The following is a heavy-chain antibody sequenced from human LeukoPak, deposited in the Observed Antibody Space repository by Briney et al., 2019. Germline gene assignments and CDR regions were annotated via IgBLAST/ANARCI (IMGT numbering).Heavy chain of an antibody. Sequence: ASVKVSCKASGYTFTGYYMHWVRQAPGQGLEWMGWINPNSGATNYAQKFQGRVTMTRDTSISTAYMELSRLISDDTAVYYCARDGMTTIRGDWFDPWGQGTLVTVSS. CDR2: INPNSGAT. V-gene: IGHV1-2*02. CDR1: GYTFTGYY. J-gene: IGHJ5*02. CDR3: ARDGMTTIRGDWFDP. D-gene: IGHD5-12*01.